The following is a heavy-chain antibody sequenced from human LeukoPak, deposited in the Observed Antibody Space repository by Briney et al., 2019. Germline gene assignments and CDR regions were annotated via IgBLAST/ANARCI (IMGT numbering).Heavy chain of an antibody. CDR2: IYNSGNT. V-gene: IGHV4-59*12. D-gene: IGHD3-16*01. CDR3: ARAGGFFSPFGY. J-gene: IGHJ4*02. Sequence: SETLSLTCTVSGGSISIYYWSWIRQPPGKGLEWIGYIYNSGNTNYNPSFKSRVTISEDTPKNQFSLKLSSVTAADTAVYYCARAGGFFSPFGYWGQGTLVTVSS. CDR1: GGSISIYY.